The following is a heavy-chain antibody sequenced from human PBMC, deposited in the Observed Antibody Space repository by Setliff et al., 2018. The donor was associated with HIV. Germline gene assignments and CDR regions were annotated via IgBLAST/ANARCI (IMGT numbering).Heavy chain of an antibody. J-gene: IGHJ3*02. CDR2: IYPADSDT. Sequence: PGESLKISCQASGYSFTAFWIGWVRQIPGKGLEWMGIIYPADSDTRYSPSFQGQVTISADKSINTAYLEWSSLDASDAAIYYCARHRPYTNSPPGGPFDMWGQGTGVTVSS. V-gene: IGHV5-51*01. CDR1: GYSFTAFW. D-gene: IGHD6-6*01. CDR3: ARHRPYTNSPPGGPFDM.